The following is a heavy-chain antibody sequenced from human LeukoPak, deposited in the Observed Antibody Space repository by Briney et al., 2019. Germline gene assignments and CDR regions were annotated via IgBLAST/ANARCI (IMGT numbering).Heavy chain of an antibody. Sequence: NPSETLSLTCTVSGGSISSGGYYWSWIRQHPGKGLEWIGYIYYSGSTYYNPSLKSRVTISVDTSKNQFSLKLSSGTAADTAVYYCARAAIYYYGSGSYYNFNWFDPWGQGTLVTVSS. CDR2: IYYSGST. CDR1: GGSISSGGYY. D-gene: IGHD3-10*01. J-gene: IGHJ5*02. V-gene: IGHV4-31*03. CDR3: ARAAIYYYGSGSYYNFNWFDP.